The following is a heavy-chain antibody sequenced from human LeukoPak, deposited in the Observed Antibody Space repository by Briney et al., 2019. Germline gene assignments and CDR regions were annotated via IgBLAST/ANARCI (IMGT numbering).Heavy chain of an antibody. Sequence: PSETLSLTCTVSGDSISTRSYYWAWLRQAPVKGLEWIGSIHSSGSTYYNPSLKSRLTLSVDTSNNLFSLRLISVPAAHTTVYDRANSLVGDYGWFGGQFGLWGRGTLVTVSS. D-gene: IGHD4-17*01. CDR1: GDSISTRSYY. CDR3: ANSLVGDYGWFGGQFGL. V-gene: IGHV4-39*02. J-gene: IGHJ2*01. CDR2: IHSSGST.